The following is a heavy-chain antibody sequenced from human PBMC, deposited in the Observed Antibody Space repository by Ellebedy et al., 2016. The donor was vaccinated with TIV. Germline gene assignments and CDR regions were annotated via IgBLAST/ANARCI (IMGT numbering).Heavy chain of an antibody. J-gene: IGHJ3*01. CDR1: GFTFSGYW. CDR2: INSDGSST. Sequence: GESLKISCAASGFTFSGYWMHWVRQAPGKGLVWVSRINSDGSSTSYADSVKGRFTISRDNAKNTLYLQMNSLRAEDTAPYYCVRDRNYPNDVFDLWGQGTVVTVSS. V-gene: IGHV3-74*01. CDR3: VRDRNYPNDVFDL. D-gene: IGHD5-24*01.